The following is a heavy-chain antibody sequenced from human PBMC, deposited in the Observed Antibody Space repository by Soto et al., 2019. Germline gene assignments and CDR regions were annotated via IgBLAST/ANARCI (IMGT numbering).Heavy chain of an antibody. CDR1: GGTFSTYS. D-gene: IGHD3-3*01. CDR3: AKSEKGYDFWSGYPHFYNRFDP. CDR2: SPPIFGTS. V-gene: IGHV1-69*13. J-gene: IGHJ5*02. Sequence: ASVKVSCKASGGTFSTYSSSWVRQAPGQGLEWMGGSPPIFGTSKYAQNFQGRVTITADESTSTAYMELSSLRSDDTAVYYCAKSEKGYDFWSGYPHFYNRFDPCGQLTLVTVCS.